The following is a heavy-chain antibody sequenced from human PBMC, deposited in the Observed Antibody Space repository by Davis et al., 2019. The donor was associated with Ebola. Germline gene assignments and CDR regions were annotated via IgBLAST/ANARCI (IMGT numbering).Heavy chain of an antibody. J-gene: IGHJ6*04. CDR2: INPSGGST. CDR3: ARAPGYCSSTSCYAYYYYGMDV. Sequence: AASVKVSCKASGYTFTSYYMHWVRQAPGQGLEWMGIINPSGGSTSYAQKFQGRVTMIRDTSTSTAYMELRSLRSDDTAVYYCARAPGYCSSTSCYAYYYYGMDVWGKGTTVTVFS. V-gene: IGHV1-46*01. CDR1: GYTFTSYY. D-gene: IGHD2-2*01.